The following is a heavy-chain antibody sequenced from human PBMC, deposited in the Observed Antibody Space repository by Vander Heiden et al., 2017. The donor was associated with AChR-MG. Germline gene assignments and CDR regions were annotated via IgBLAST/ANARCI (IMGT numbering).Heavy chain of an antibody. J-gene: IGHJ6*02. CDR2: IYYSGST. V-gene: IGHV4-30-4*01. Sequence: QVQLQESGPGLVTPSQTLSLTCPVSGGSIRSGDYYWSWIRQPPGKGLEWIGYIYYSGSTYYNPSLKSRVTISVDTSKNQFSLKLSSVTAADTAVYYCARGPDLYKNYGMDVWGQGTTVTVSS. D-gene: IGHD3-10*01. CDR1: GGSIRSGDYY. CDR3: ARGPDLYKNYGMDV.